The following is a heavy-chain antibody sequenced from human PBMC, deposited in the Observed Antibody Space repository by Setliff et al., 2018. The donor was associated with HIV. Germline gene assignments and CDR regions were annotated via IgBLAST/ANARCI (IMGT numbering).Heavy chain of an antibody. V-gene: IGHV1-46*01. D-gene: IGHD1-26*01. Sequence: ASVKVSCKASGYTFTRYFMHCVRQAPGQGLEWLGMINPSGGSTWYAQKFQGRVTMTGDTSTNTLYMELSSLRPEDTAVYYCARGWEGGMDYWGQGTLVTVS. CDR2: INPSGGST. J-gene: IGHJ4*02. CDR1: GYTFTRYF. CDR3: ARGWEGGMDY.